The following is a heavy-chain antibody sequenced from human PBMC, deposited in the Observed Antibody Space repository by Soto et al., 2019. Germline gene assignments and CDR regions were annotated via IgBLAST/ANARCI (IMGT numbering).Heavy chain of an antibody. CDR2: ISYDGSNK. D-gene: IGHD6-13*01. CDR1: GFTFSSYS. Sequence: QVQLVESGGGVVQPGRSLRLSCAASGFTFSSYSMHWVRQAPGKGLEWVAVISYDGSNKYYADSVKGRFTISRDNSKNTLYLQMNSLRAEDTAVYYCARVLSSYYYYGMDVWGKGTTVTVSS. J-gene: IGHJ6*04. CDR3: ARVLSSYYYYGMDV. V-gene: IGHV3-30-3*01.